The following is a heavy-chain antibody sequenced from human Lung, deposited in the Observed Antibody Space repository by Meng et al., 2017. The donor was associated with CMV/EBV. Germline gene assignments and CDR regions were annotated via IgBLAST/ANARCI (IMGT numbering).Heavy chain of an antibody. J-gene: IGHJ4*02. Sequence: SLKISCVASGFTFDNYAMHWVRQAPGKGLEWVSGISWNSDTIDYAASVRGRFTVSRDNAKHSLYLQVNSLRIEDTALYYCAKDSSAWYGGIDFAYWGQG. V-gene: IGHV3-9*01. D-gene: IGHD6-19*01. CDR2: ISWNSDTI. CDR1: GFTFDNYA. CDR3: AKDSSAWYGGIDFAY.